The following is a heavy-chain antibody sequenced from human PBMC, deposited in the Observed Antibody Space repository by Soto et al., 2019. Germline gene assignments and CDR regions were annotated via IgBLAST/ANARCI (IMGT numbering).Heavy chain of an antibody. J-gene: IGHJ3*01. CDR1: GFTVSYYW. D-gene: IGHD2-15*01. V-gene: IGHV3-74*01. CDR2: IHSDGSST. CDR3: ARGGRGAFDL. Sequence: GGSLRLSCAASGFTVSYYWMHWIRQAPGQGPVWVSRIHSDGSSTTYADSVKDRFTISRDNAKNTLYLQMNSLRAEDTAVYYCARGGRGAFDLWGQGTMVTVSS.